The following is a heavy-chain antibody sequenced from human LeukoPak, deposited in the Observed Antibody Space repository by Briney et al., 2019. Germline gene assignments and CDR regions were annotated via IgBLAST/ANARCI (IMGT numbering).Heavy chain of an antibody. J-gene: IGHJ5*02. CDR2: INHSGST. V-gene: IGHV4-34*01. CDR1: GGPFSGYY. D-gene: IGHD6-13*01. Sequence: PSETLSLTCAVYGGPFSGYYWSWIRQPPGKGLEWIGEINHSGSTNYNPSLKSRVTISVDTSKNQFSLKLSSVTAVDTAVYYCARNLLGIAAAESWGQGILVTVSS. CDR3: ARNLLGIAAAES.